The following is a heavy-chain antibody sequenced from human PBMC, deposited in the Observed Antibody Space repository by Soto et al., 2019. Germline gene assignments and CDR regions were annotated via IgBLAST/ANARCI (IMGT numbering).Heavy chain of an antibody. CDR3: TRQGGDY. V-gene: IGHV1-18*01. CDR1: GYTFTSYN. D-gene: IGHD2-15*01. Sequence: QVQLLQSGPDVKKSGASLKVSCKASGYTFTSYNINWVRQAPGQGLERMGWISGFNADTKYAEKFQGRITVTRDTLTTTVYMELRSLRSDDTAVYYCTRQGGDYWGQGTPVTVSS. J-gene: IGHJ4*02. CDR2: ISGFNADT.